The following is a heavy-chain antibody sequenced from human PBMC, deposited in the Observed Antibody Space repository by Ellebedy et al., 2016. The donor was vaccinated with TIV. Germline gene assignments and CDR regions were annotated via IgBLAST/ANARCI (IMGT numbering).Heavy chain of an antibody. CDR3: ARYCSGGSCYSHAFDI. J-gene: IGHJ3*02. CDR1: GFRFSDYG. D-gene: IGHD2-15*01. Sequence: SLKISCVASGFRFSDYGMHWVRQAPGKGLEWVSGISWNSGTIDYADSVKGRFTISRDNAKNSLYLQMNSLRAEDTAVYYCARYCSGGSCYSHAFDIWGQGTMVTVSS. CDR2: ISWNSGTI. V-gene: IGHV3-9*01.